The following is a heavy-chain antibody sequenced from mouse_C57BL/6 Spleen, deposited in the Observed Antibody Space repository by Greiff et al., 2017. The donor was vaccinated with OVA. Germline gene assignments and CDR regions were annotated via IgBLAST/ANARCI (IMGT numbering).Heavy chain of an antibody. J-gene: IGHJ2*01. CDR2: INPSTGGT. CDR3: ARWATVVATRNYFDY. Sequence: QVQLQQPGTELVKPGASVKLSCKASGYTFTSYWMHWVKQRPGQGLEWIGNINPSTGGTNYNEKFQGKATLTVDKSSSTAYMQLSSLTSEDSAVYYGARWATVVATRNYFDYWGQGTTLTVSS. V-gene: IGHV1-53*01. D-gene: IGHD1-1*01. CDR1: GYTFTSYW.